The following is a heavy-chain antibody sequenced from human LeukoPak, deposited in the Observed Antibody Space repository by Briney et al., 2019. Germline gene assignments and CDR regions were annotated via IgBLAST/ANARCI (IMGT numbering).Heavy chain of an antibody. D-gene: IGHD3-9*01. CDR3: ARDGGRYFDWLLVDYYYMDV. J-gene: IGHJ6*03. V-gene: IGHV3-7*01. CDR1: GFTFSNHW. Sequence: GGSLRLSCAGSGFTFSNHWMSWVRQAPGKGLEWVANIKQDGSEKYYVDSVKGRFTISRDNAKNSLYLQMNSLRAEDTAVYYCARDGGRYFDWLLVDYYYMDVWGKGTTVTVSS. CDR2: IKQDGSEK.